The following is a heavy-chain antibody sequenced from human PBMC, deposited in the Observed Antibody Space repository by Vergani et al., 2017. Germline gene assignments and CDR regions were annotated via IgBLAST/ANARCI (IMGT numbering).Heavy chain of an antibody. CDR1: GFTVSDAW. CDR2: SKSKRDGGTS. J-gene: IGHJ1*01. CDR3: VPASFFGEFFEH. Sequence: EVRLVESGGGLVEPGGSLTLSCAASGFTVSDAWMSWVRQAPGKGLEWVGRSKSKRDGGTSEYASPTKGRFSISGDYTKNMLYQHMNSLKTEDTGVYYCVPASFFGEFFEHWGLGTLVTVSS. V-gene: IGHV3-15*01. D-gene: IGHD2/OR15-2a*01.